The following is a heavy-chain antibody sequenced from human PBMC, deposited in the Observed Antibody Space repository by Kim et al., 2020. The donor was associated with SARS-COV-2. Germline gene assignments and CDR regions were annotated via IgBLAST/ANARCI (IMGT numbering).Heavy chain of an antibody. Sequence: GGSLRLSCAASGFTFSSYWMSWVRQAPGKGLEWVANIKQDGSEKYYVDSVKGRFTISRDNAKNSLYLQMNSLRAEDTAVYYCARDQTYYYDSSGYCYFDYWGQGTLVTVSS. CDR2: IKQDGSEK. J-gene: IGHJ4*02. CDR1: GFTFSSYW. D-gene: IGHD3-22*01. V-gene: IGHV3-7*01. CDR3: ARDQTYYYDSSGYCYFDY.